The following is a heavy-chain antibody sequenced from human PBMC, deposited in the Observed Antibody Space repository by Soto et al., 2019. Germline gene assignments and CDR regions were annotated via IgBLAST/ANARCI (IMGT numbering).Heavy chain of an antibody. CDR1: GGSMTSGDYY. V-gene: IGHV4-30-4*01. Sequence: SETLSLTCTVSGGSMTSGDYYWSWIRQPPGKGLEWLAYSYYTGGTYSNPSLESRLTVAIDTSKNQFSLNLTSVTAADTAVYYCARDYRGGYDSWGQGTLVTVSS. CDR2: SYYTGGT. J-gene: IGHJ5*01. D-gene: IGHD5-12*01. CDR3: ARDYRGGYDS.